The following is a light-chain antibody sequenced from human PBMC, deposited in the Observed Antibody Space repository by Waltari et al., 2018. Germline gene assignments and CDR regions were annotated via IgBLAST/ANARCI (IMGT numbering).Light chain of an antibody. CDR2: AAS. Sequence: DIQMTQSPASLSASVGDRVTITCRASHSISSYLNWYQQSPGKDPRLLLYAASILQSGVPSRFSGSGSGTDFTLIISSLQPEDFATYYCQQSYSTPWTFGQGTNVEIK. V-gene: IGKV1-39*01. CDR1: HSISSY. J-gene: IGKJ1*01. CDR3: QQSYSTPWT.